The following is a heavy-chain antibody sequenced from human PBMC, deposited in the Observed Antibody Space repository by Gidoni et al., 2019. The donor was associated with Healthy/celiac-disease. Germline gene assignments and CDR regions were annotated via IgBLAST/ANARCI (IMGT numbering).Heavy chain of an antibody. CDR3: AREYSSSSSFDY. CDR1: GFPFISYG. D-gene: IGHD6-6*01. CDR2: LWVDGSNK. J-gene: IGHJ4*02. Sequence: QVQLVESGGGGVQPGRSLRLSCAASGFPFISYGMHWVRQAPGKGLEWVEVLWVDGSNKYYADAVKGRFTISRDNSKNTLYLQMNSLRAEDTAVYYCAREYSSSSSFDYWGQGTLVTVSS. V-gene: IGHV3-33*01.